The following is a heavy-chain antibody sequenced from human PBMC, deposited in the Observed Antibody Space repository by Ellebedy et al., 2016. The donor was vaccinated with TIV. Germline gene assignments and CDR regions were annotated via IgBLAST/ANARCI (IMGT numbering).Heavy chain of an antibody. D-gene: IGHD6-13*01. J-gene: IGHJ4*02. Sequence: GESLKISCVVSGFTFGDHYMHWVRQAPGKGLEWVAVIWDDGTNKYYADSVKGRFIIFRDNSKSTLHLQMNNLRAEDTALYHCARGGHSTSQFAVGGDSWGQGTLVTVSS. CDR2: IWDDGTNK. CDR1: GFTFGDHY. V-gene: IGHV3-33*08. CDR3: ARGGHSTSQFAVGGDS.